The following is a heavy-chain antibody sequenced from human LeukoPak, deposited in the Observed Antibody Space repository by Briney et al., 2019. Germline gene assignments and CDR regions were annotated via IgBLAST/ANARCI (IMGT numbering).Heavy chain of an antibody. Sequence: GRSLRLSCAASGFAFSSYAMHWVRQAPGKGLEWVAVISYDGSNKYYADSVKGRFTISRDNSKNTLYLQMNSLRAEDTAVYYCARATDAFILWSAVAYWGQGTLVTVSS. CDR2: ISYDGSNK. D-gene: IGHD3-10*01. CDR1: GFAFSSYA. J-gene: IGHJ4*02. CDR3: ARATDAFILWSAVAY. V-gene: IGHV3-30-3*01.